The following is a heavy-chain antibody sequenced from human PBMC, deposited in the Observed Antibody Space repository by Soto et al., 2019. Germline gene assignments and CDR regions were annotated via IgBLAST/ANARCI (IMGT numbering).Heavy chain of an antibody. CDR2: INPNSGGT. CDR3: ARDPVRIAVAGTPPRTFDY. Sequence: EASVKVSCKASGYTFTGYYMHWVRQAPGQGLEWMGWINPNSGGTNYAQKFQGWVTMTRDTSISTAYMELSRLRSDDTAVYYCARDPVRIAVAGTPPRTFDYWGQGTLVTVSS. J-gene: IGHJ4*02. CDR1: GYTFTGYY. D-gene: IGHD6-19*01. V-gene: IGHV1-2*04.